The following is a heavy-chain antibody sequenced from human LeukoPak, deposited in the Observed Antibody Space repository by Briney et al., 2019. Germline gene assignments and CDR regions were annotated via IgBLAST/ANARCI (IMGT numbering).Heavy chain of an antibody. CDR2: FDPEDGET. CDR3: ATDYSLYCSSTSCYFS. D-gene: IGHD2-2*01. Sequence: ASVKVSCKVSGYTLTELSMHWVRQAPGNGLEWMGGFDPEDGETIYAQKFQGRVTMTEDTSTDTAYMELSSLRSEDTAVYYCATDYSLYCSSTSCYFSWGQGTLVTVSS. CDR1: GYTLTELS. J-gene: IGHJ5*02. V-gene: IGHV1-24*01.